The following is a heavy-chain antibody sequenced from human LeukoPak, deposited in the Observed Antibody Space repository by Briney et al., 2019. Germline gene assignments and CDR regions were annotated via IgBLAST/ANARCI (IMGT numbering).Heavy chain of an antibody. V-gene: IGHV1-2*02. J-gene: IGHJ4*02. CDR3: ARGCSSTSCYSLGY. CDR1: GYTFTGYY. Sequence: GASVTVSCKASGYTFTGYYMHWVRQAPGQGLEWMGWINPNNGGTNYARKFQGRVTMTRDTSISTAYMELSRLRSDDTAVYYCARGCSSTSCYSLGYWGQGTLVTVSS. CDR2: INPNNGGT. D-gene: IGHD2-2*01.